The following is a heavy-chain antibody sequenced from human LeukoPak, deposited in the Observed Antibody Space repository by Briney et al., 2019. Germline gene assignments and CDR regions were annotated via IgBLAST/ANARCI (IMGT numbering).Heavy chain of an antibody. V-gene: IGHV3-7*01. CDR2: IKQDGSEK. J-gene: IGHJ6*02. CDR1: GFTFSSYW. CDR3: ARDARYGSGSHYGMDV. D-gene: IGHD3-10*01. Sequence: GGSLRLSCAASGFTFSSYWMSWVRQAPGKGLEWVANIKQDGSEKYYVDSVKGRFTISRDNAKNSLYLQMNSLRAEDTAVYYCARDARYGSGSHYGMDVWGQGTTVTVSS.